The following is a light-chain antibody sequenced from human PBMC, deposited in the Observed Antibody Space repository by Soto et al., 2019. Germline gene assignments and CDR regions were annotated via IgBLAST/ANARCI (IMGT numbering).Light chain of an antibody. CDR1: QSVSSIY. V-gene: IGKV3-20*01. CDR2: GAS. J-gene: IGKJ1*01. Sequence: EIVLTQSPGTLSLSPGERATLSCRASQSVSSIYLAWYQQKPGQAPRLVIYGASNRATGVPDRFSGSGSGTVFSLTISRLEPEDFAVYYCQQYGGSWTFGQGTKAEIK. CDR3: QQYGGSWT.